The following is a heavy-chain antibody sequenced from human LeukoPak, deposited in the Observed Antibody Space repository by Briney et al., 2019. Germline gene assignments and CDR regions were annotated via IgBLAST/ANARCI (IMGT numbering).Heavy chain of an antibody. J-gene: IGHJ5*01. CDR2: ISTSSSYI. CDR3: ARGSSNIAGRDNWFDS. V-gene: IGHV3-21*01. CDR1: GFTFSSYS. Sequence: GRSLRLSCAASGFTFSSYSMNWVRQGPGKGLEWVSSISTSSSYIDYADSVKGRFTISRDNARKSLYLQMNSLRADDTAVYYCARGSSNIAGRDNWFDSWGQGTLVTVSS. D-gene: IGHD6-6*01.